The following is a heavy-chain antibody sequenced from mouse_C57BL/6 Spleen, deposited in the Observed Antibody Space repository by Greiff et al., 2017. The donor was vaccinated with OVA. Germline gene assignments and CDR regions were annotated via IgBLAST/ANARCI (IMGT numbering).Heavy chain of an antibody. V-gene: IGHV1-55*01. CDR3: ARAYDYDGAMDY. Sequence: VQLQQSGAELVKPGASVKMSCKASGYTFTSYWITWVKQRPGQGLEWIGDIYPGSGSTNYNEKFKSKATLTVDTSSSTAYMQLSSLTSEDAAVYYCARAYDYDGAMDYWGQGTSVTVSS. D-gene: IGHD2-4*01. CDR1: GYTFTSYW. CDR2: IYPGSGST. J-gene: IGHJ4*01.